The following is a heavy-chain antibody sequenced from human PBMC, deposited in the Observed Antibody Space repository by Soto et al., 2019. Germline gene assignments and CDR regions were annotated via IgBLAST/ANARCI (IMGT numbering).Heavy chain of an antibody. CDR3: ARGRPYFDPLSGYSSRIRDFDY. Sequence: QVQLKESGPGLVKASQTLALPCSVYGASIRTYGYYWTWIRKHPGMGLEWISSIYYSGTTHHNPSLETRDSTSFDTSTNQFSLNLTSVTAAYTAMYYCARGRPYFDPLSGYSSRIRDFDYWGQGTLVTVSS. CDR2: IYYSGTT. CDR1: GASIRTYGYY. D-gene: IGHD3-3*01. J-gene: IGHJ4*02. V-gene: IGHV4-31*03.